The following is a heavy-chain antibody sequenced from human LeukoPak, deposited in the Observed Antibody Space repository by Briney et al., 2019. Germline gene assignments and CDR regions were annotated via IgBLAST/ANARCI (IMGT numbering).Heavy chain of an antibody. D-gene: IGHD2-2*01. V-gene: IGHV1-69*13. CDR2: IIPIFGTA. CDR1: GGTFSSYA. Sequence: SVKVSCKASGGTFSSYAISWVRPAPGQGLEWMGGIIPIFGTANYAQKFQGRVTITADESTSTAYMELSSLRSEDTAVYYCARVVAYCSSTSCYRSILPPYYYMDVWGKGTTVTVSS. CDR3: ARVVAYCSSTSCYRSILPPYYYMDV. J-gene: IGHJ6*03.